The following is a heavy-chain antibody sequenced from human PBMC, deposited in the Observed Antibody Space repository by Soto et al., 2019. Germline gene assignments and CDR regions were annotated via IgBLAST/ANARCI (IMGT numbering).Heavy chain of an antibody. CDR3: ARVHCSSTSCYRGPNWFDP. Sequence: PSETLSLTCTVSGGSISSYYWSWIRQPAGKGLEWIGRIYTSGSTNYNPSLKSRVTMSVDTSKNQFSLKLSSVTAADTEVYYCARVHCSSTSCYRGPNWFDPWGPGTLVTVSS. CDR2: IYTSGST. D-gene: IGHD2-2*02. CDR1: GGSISSYY. J-gene: IGHJ5*02. V-gene: IGHV4-4*07.